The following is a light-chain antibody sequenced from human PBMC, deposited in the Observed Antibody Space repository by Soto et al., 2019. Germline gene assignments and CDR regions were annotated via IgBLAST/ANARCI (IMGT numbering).Light chain of an antibody. CDR2: HAS. CDR1: QNIDRH. V-gene: IGKV1-39*01. Sequence: DIQMTQSPSSLSASVGDRVTITCRASQNIDRHLHWYQQRPGKAPNQLISHASSLQSEVPSRFSGSGSGSYFTLTIISLQREDFATYYCQQSHITQYSFGQGNQLEIK. J-gene: IGKJ2*03. CDR3: QQSHITQYS.